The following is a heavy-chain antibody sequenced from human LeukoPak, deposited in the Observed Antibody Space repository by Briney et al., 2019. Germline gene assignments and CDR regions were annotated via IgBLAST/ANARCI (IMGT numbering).Heavy chain of an antibody. CDR2: IRHDGSNK. D-gene: IGHD5-18*01. J-gene: IGHJ4*02. CDR3: AKDSEPSTWMQLWFDY. CDR1: GFTFSSYG. V-gene: IGHV3-30*02. Sequence: GGSLRLSCAASGFTFSSYGMHWVRQAPGKGLEGVAFIRHDGSNKYYADSVKGRFTISRDNSKNTLYLQMNSLRAEDTAVYYCAKDSEPSTWMQLWFDYWGQGTLVTVSS.